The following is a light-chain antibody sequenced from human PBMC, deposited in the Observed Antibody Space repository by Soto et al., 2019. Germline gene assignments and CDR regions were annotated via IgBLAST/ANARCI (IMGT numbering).Light chain of an antibody. Sequence: EIVMTQSPATLSVSPGERATLSCRASQSVRSNLAWYQQKPCQAPRLLISGASTRATGIPARFSGSGSGTEFTLTITSLQSEDFAVYYCQQYGSSPITFGQGTRLEIK. J-gene: IGKJ5*01. V-gene: IGKV3-15*01. CDR2: GAS. CDR1: QSVRSN. CDR3: QQYGSSPIT.